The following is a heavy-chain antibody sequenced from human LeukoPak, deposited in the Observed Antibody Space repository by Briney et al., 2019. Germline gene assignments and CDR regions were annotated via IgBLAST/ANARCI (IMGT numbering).Heavy chain of an antibody. CDR2: FDPEDGET. CDR1: GYTLTELS. D-gene: IGHD2-2*01. Sequence: ASVKVSCKVSGYTLTELSMHWVRQAPGKGLEWMGGFDPEDGETIYAQKFQGRVTMTEDTSTDTAYMELSSLRSKDTAVYYCATSPRIVVPAARRGFDYWGQGTLVTVSS. V-gene: IGHV1-24*01. CDR3: ATSPRIVVPAARRGFDY. J-gene: IGHJ4*02.